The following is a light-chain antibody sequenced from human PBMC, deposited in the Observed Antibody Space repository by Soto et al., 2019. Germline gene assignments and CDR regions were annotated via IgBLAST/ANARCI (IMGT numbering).Light chain of an antibody. J-gene: IGLJ1*01. CDR1: VSDVGGFGP. V-gene: IGLV2-23*01. CDR2: EDN. CDR3: CSYVGARTYV. Sequence: QSLLTQPASVSGPPVQSITISCTGRVSDVGGFGPVSEYQKPTGQVPKLIIYEDNRRPSEVSSRFSGSKSGNTASLTISGLQAEDEADYYCCSYVGARTYVFGAGTKVTAL.